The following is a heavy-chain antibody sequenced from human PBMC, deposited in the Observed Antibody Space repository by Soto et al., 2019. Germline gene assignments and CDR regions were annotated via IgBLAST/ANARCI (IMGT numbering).Heavy chain of an antibody. D-gene: IGHD4-17*01. CDR3: VRQGIDYLHGLEHV. CDR1: SGPDRSHN. Sequence: QVQLQQSGPRLVKPSETLSLTCTVSSGPDRSHNWGWIRQPPGRGLEWIGYVYYTGDTAYNPSLRGRVTISADPSTNDISLTLNSVTAADTAVYYCVRQGIDYLHGLEHVWGQGTTVSVSS. V-gene: IGHV4-59*08. CDR2: VYYTGDT. J-gene: IGHJ6*02.